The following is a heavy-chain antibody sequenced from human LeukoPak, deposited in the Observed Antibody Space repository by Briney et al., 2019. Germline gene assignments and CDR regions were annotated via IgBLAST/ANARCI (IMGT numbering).Heavy chain of an antibody. V-gene: IGHV1-69*04. Sequence: SVKVSCKASGGTFSSYAISWVGQAPGQGLEWMGRIIPILGIANYAQKFQGRVTITADKSTSTAYMELSSLRSEDTAVYYCARTREGYGSGRGVMDVWGQGTTVTVSS. D-gene: IGHD3-10*01. CDR3: ARTREGYGSGRGVMDV. CDR2: IIPILGIA. CDR1: GGTFSSYA. J-gene: IGHJ6*02.